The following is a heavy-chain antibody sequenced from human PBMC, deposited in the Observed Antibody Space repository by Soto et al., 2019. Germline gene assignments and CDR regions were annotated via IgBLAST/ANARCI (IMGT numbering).Heavy chain of an antibody. J-gene: IGHJ4*02. CDR3: AKDRWPPYGEYSSLDY. CDR2: ISGSGGST. V-gene: IGHV3-23*01. CDR1: GFTFSSYA. Sequence: EVQLLESGGGLVQPGGSLRLSCAASGFTFSSYAMSWVRQAPGKGLEWVSAISGSGGSTYYADSVKGRFTISIDNSKNTLYLQMNSLRAEDTAVYYCAKDRWPPYGEYSSLDYWGQGTLVTVSS. D-gene: IGHD4-17*01.